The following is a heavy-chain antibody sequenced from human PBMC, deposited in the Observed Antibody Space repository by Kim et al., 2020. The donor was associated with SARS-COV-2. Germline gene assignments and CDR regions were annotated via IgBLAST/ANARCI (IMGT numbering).Heavy chain of an antibody. J-gene: IGHJ3*02. CDR2: INPSGGST. Sequence: ASVKVSCKASGYTFTSYYMHWVRQAPGQGLEWMGIINPSGGSTSYAQKFQGRVTMTRDTSTSTVYMELSSLRSEDTAVYYCAREGTYYYDSSGYQNYYGAFDIWGQGTMVTVSS. D-gene: IGHD3-22*01. CDR3: AREGTYYYDSSGYQNYYGAFDI. CDR1: GYTFTSYY. V-gene: IGHV1-46*01.